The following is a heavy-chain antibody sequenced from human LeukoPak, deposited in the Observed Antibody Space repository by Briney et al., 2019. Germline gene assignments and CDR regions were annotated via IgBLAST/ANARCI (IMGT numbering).Heavy chain of an antibody. J-gene: IGHJ3*02. CDR1: GFTFSNFG. CDR3: AKDASATSRTLDI. V-gene: IGHV3-30*02. D-gene: IGHD1-26*01. Sequence: GGSLRLSCAASGFTFSNFGMHWVRQAPGKGLEWVAFIRYGGIGDYYPDSVEGRFTVSRDNSKNTLFLQMNSLRHEDTAVYFCAKDASATSRTLDIWGQGTLVTVSS. CDR2: IRYGGIGD.